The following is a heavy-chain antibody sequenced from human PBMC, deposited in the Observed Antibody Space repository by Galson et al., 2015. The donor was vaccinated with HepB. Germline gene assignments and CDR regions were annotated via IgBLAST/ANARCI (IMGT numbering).Heavy chain of an antibody. Sequence: SLRLSCAASGFTFSSYGMHWVRQAPGKGLEWVAVIWYDGSNKYYADSVKGRFTISRDNSKNTLYLQMNSLRAEDTAVYYCARAATINDAFDIWGQGTMVTVSS. J-gene: IGHJ3*02. CDR1: GFTFSSYG. CDR3: ARAATINDAFDI. V-gene: IGHV3-33*01. D-gene: IGHD5-24*01. CDR2: IWYDGSNK.